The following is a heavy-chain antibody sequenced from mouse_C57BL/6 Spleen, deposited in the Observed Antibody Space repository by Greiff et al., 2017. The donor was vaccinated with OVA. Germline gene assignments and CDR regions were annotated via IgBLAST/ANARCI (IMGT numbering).Heavy chain of an antibody. CDR1: GYTFTSYW. CDR2: IDPSDSET. CDR3: ARDGSSYDFDY. V-gene: IGHV1-52*01. Sequence: VQLQQPGAELVRPGSSVKLSCKASGYTFTSYWMHWVKQRPIQGLEWIGNIDPSDSETHYNQKFKDKATLTVDKSSSTAYMQRSRLTSEDSAVYYCARDGSSYDFDYWGQGTTLTVSA. D-gene: IGHD1-1*01. J-gene: IGHJ2*01.